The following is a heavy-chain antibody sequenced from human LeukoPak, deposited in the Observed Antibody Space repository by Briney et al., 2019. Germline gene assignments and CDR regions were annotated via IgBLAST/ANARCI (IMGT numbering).Heavy chain of an antibody. CDR2: MNPNSGNT. Sequence: ASVKVSCKASGYTFTSYDINWVRQATGQGLEWMGWMNPNSGNTGYAQKFQGRVTMTRNTSISTAYMELSSLRSEDTAVYYCAICLFCRGWYVDPVDYWGQGTLVTVSS. D-gene: IGHD6-19*01. CDR1: GYTFTSYD. J-gene: IGHJ4*02. CDR3: AICLFCRGWYVDPVDY. V-gene: IGHV1-8*01.